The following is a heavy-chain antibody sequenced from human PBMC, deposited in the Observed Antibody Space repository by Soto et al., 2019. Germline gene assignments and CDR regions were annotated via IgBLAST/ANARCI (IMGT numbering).Heavy chain of an antibody. V-gene: IGHV3-33*06. Sequence: GGSLRLSCAASGFTFSSYGMHWVRQAPGKGLEWVAVIWYDGSNKYYADSVKGRFTISRDNSKNTLYLQMNSLRAEDTAVYYCAKDRGSYPPSDYYYYYYGMDVWGQGTTVTVSS. D-gene: IGHD1-26*01. CDR3: AKDRGSYPPSDYYYYYYGMDV. CDR1: GFTFSSYG. J-gene: IGHJ6*02. CDR2: IWYDGSNK.